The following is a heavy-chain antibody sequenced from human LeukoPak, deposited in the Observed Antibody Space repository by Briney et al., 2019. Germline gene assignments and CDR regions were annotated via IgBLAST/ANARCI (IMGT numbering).Heavy chain of an antibody. J-gene: IGHJ4*02. Sequence: PGGSLRLSCAASGFTFSSYWMSWVRQAPGKGLEWVANIKQDGSEKYYVDSVKGRFTISRDNAKNSLCLQMNSLRAEDTAVYYCARDIYGSGSYYAYWGQGTLVTVSS. V-gene: IGHV3-7*01. CDR2: IKQDGSEK. D-gene: IGHD3-10*01. CDR1: GFTFSSYW. CDR3: ARDIYGSGSYYAY.